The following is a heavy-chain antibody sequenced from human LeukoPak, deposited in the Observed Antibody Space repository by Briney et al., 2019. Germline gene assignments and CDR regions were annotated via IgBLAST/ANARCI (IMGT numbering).Heavy chain of an antibody. CDR2: MNPNSGNT. J-gene: IGHJ4*02. CDR3: ARDGDQGFCSGGSCPSYFDS. D-gene: IGHD2-15*01. V-gene: IGHV1-8*01. CDR1: GYTFTSYD. Sequence: ASVKVSCKASGYTFTSYDINWVRQATGQGLEWMGWMNPNSGNTGYAQKFQGRVTMTRNTSISTAYMELSSLRSEDTAVYYCARDGDQGFCSGGSCPSYFDSWGQGTLVTVSS.